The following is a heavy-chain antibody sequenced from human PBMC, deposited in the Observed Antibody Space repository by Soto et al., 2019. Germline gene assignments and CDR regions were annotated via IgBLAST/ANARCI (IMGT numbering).Heavy chain of an antibody. CDR3: ARVPLRGPFDY. CDR1: EGTFSSYA. J-gene: IGHJ4*02. Sequence: GASVKVSCKASEGTFSSYAISWVRQAPGQGLEWMGGIIPIFGTANYAQKFQGRVTITADESTSTAYMELSSLRSEDTAVYYCARVPLRGPFDYWGQGTLVTVSS. V-gene: IGHV1-69*13. CDR2: IIPIFGTA.